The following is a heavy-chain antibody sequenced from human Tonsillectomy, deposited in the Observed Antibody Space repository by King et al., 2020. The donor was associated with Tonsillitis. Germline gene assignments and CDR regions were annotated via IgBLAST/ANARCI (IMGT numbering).Heavy chain of an antibody. CDR1: GYDFTGYY. CDR2: INPHSGVT. Sequence: VQLVESGPEVKMPGASVKVSCKASGYDFTGYYMHWLRQAPGQGLEWMGWINPHSGVTKYAQNFQDRVTMTRDTSISAAYMELSSLRSDDTAVYYCARGPLTTRISGTMGLFDPWGQGTLVTVSS. J-gene: IGHJ5*02. CDR3: ARGPLTTRISGTMGLFDP. D-gene: IGHD1-7*01. V-gene: IGHV1-2*02.